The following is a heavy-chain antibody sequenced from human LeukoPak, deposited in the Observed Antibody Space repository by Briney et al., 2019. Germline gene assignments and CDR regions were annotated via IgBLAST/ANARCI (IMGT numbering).Heavy chain of an antibody. V-gene: IGHV3-30*04. CDR3: ATDLRYGNNFFFQH. J-gene: IGHJ4*02. D-gene: IGHD5-18*01. CDR1: GFTFSTYI. Sequence: GGSLRLSCAASGFTFSTYIMHWVRQSPGKGLEWVAVMSYTGNDMSYADSVKGRFTISRDNSKNTLYLQMNSLQTDDTAVYYCATDLRYGNNFFFQHWGQGILVTVSS. CDR2: MSYTGNDM.